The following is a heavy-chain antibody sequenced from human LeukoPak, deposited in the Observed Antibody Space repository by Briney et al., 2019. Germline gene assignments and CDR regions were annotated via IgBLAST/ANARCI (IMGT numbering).Heavy chain of an antibody. V-gene: IGHV3-48*02. J-gene: IGHJ4*02. CDR3: ARGGTTVVNRYSFDY. CDR1: GFTFSIYS. Sequence: QTGGSLRLSCAASGFTFSIYSMNWVRQAPGKGLEWVSYISSSSSTIYYADSVKGRFTISRDNAKNSLYLQMNSLRDEDTAVYYCARGGTTVVNRYSFDYWGQGTLVTVSS. CDR2: ISSSSSTI. D-gene: IGHD4-23*01.